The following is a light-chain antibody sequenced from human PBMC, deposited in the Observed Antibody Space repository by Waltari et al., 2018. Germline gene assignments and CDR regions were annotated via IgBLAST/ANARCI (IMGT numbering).Light chain of an antibody. Sequence: SALTQPRSVSGSPGQSVTIPCTGTTNALGSYNYVSWYQQHPGKAPKLIILDVTKRPSGVSDRLSGSKSGNTASLTISGLRAEDEAEYYCCSYAGSYTWVFGGGTKLTVV. V-gene: IGLV2-11*01. CDR3: CSYAGSYTWV. CDR2: DVT. J-gene: IGLJ3*02. CDR1: TNALGSYNY.